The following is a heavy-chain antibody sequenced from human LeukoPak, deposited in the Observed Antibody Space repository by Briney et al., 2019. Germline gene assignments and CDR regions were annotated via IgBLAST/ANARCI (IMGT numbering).Heavy chain of an antibody. J-gene: IGHJ4*02. D-gene: IGHD5-18*01. Sequence: GGSLRLSCAASGFTFRSYEMIWVRQAPGKGLEWVSYISSSGSTIFYADSVKGRFTISRDNAKNSLYLQMNSLRAEDTAVYYCARGLRGYSYGYDYWGQGTLVTVSS. CDR3: ARGLRGYSYGYDY. CDR1: GFTFRSYE. CDR2: ISSSGSTI. V-gene: IGHV3-48*03.